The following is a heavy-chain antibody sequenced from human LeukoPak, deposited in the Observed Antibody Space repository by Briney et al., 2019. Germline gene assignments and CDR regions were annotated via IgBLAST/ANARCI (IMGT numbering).Heavy chain of an antibody. J-gene: IGHJ5*02. D-gene: IGHD6-19*01. V-gene: IGHV4-59*08. CDR2: IYGSGST. CDR3: ARNVGWYSHDT. Sequence: SETLSLTCTVSGDSLSAHYWSWIRQPPGKGLEWIGYIYGSGSTHYAPSFRSRATISEDTSKNQFSLQLTSVTAADTAVYYCARNVGWYSHDTWGQGTLVTVSS. CDR1: GDSLSAHY.